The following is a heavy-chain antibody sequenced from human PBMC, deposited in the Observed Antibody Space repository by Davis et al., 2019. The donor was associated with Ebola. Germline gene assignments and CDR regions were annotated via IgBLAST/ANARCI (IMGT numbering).Heavy chain of an antibody. Sequence: PSETLSLTCAISGDSVAGGSGGWNWIRQSPSRGLEWLGRTYYNSKWYSDYAVSVKSRITISPDTSKNQFSLQLNSVTPEDTAVYYCTRGWLRGWFDPWGQGTLVTVSS. CDR1: GDSVAGGSGG. CDR3: TRGWLRGWFDP. J-gene: IGHJ5*02. CDR2: TYYNSKWYS. V-gene: IGHV6-1*01. D-gene: IGHD5-12*01.